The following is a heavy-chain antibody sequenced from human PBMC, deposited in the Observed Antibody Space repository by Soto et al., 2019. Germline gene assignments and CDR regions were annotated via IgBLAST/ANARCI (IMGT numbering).Heavy chain of an antibody. V-gene: IGHV4-39*01. D-gene: IGHD3-3*01. CDR2: IYYSGST. CDR1: GGSISSSSYY. J-gene: IGHJ6*02. CDR3: ARGSPHYDFWSGYYYYYYGMDV. Sequence: PSETLSLTCTVSGGSISSSSYYWGWIRQPPGKGLEWIGSIYYSGSTYYNPSLKSRVTISVDTSKNQFSLKLSSVTAADTAVYYCARGSPHYDFWSGYYYYYYGMDVWGQGTTVTVSS.